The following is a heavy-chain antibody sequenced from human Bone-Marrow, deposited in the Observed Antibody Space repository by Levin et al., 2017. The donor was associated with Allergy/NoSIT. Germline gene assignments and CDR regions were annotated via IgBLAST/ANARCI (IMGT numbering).Heavy chain of an antibody. Sequence: HGESLKISCAASGFTFSDYHMSWIRQAPGKGLEWVSYISSSGSTIYYADSVKGRFTISRDNAKNSLYLQMNSLRVEDTAVYYCARDTAMVTYQYGMDVWGQGTTVTVSS. CDR2: ISSSGSTI. D-gene: IGHD5-18*01. CDR1: GFTFSDYH. J-gene: IGHJ6*02. CDR3: ARDTAMVTYQYGMDV. V-gene: IGHV3-11*01.